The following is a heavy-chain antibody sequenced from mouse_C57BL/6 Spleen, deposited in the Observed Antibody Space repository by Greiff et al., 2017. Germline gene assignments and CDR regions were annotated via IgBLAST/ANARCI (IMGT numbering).Heavy chain of an antibody. CDR1: GFTFSDYG. J-gene: IGHJ1*03. CDR3: ASQLITTVDWYFEV. V-gene: IGHV5-17*01. Sequence: EVQGVESGGGLVKPGGSLKLSCAASGFTFSDYGMHWVRQAPEKGLEWVAYISSGSSTIYYADTVKGRVTISRDNAKNTLFLQMTSLRSEDTAMYYCASQLITTVDWYFEVWGTGTTVTVSS. CDR2: ISSGSSTI. D-gene: IGHD1-1*01.